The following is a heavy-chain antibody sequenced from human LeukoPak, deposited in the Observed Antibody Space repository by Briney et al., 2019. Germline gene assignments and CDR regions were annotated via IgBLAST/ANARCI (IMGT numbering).Heavy chain of an antibody. CDR2: INHSGST. CDR3: ARGRVPSELMVRGVINVYYFDY. CDR1: GGSFSGYY. D-gene: IGHD3-10*01. V-gene: IGHV4-34*01. J-gene: IGHJ4*02. Sequence: SETLSLTCAVYGGSFSGYYWSWIRQPPGKGLEWIGEINHSGSTNYNPSLKSRVTISVDTSKNQFSLKLSSVTAADTAVYYCARGRVPSELMVRGVINVYYFDYWGQGTLVTVSS.